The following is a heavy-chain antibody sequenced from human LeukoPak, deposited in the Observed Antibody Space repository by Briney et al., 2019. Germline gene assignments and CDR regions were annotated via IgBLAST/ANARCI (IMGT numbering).Heavy chain of an antibody. CDR3: ARTVVGDYGARSYFDY. CDR2: INHSGST. D-gene: IGHD4-17*01. Sequence: SETLSLTCTVSGGSISSYYWSWIRQPPGKGLEWIGEINHSGSTNYNPSLKSRVTISVDTSKNQFSLKLSSVTAADTAVYYCARTVVGDYGARSYFDYWGQGTLVTVSS. CDR1: GGSISSYY. J-gene: IGHJ4*02. V-gene: IGHV4-34*01.